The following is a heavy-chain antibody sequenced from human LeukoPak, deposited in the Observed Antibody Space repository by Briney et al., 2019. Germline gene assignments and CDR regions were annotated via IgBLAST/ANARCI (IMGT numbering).Heavy chain of an antibody. CDR1: GGSISGYY. D-gene: IGHD3-22*01. V-gene: IGHV4-59*01. CDR3: ARINYYDSSGYFYDDY. Sequence: PSETLSLTCTVSGGSISGYYWTWIRQPPGKGLEWIGYIYYSGSTKYDPSLKSRVTISVDTSKNQFSLKLNSVTAADTAVYYCARINYYDSSGYFYDDYWGQGTLVTVSS. CDR2: IYYSGST. J-gene: IGHJ4*02.